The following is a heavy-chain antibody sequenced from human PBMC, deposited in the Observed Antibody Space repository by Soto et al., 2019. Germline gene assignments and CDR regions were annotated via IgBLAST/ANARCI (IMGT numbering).Heavy chain of an antibody. CDR2: ITNSGYT. CDR3: ARGLEYFQH. J-gene: IGHJ1*01. CDR1: NGSFSGYY. V-gene: IGHV4-34*01. Sequence: LSLTCDVFNGSFSGYYWSWIRQPPGKGLEWIGEITNSGYTNYNPSLKNRVTILIDRSKNHFSLKVTSVTAADTAVYYCARGLEYFQHWGQGTLVTVSS.